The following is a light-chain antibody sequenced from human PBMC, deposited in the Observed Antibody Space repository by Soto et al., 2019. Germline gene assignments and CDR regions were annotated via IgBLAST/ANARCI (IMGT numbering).Light chain of an antibody. V-gene: IGKV1-5*03. CDR2: KAS. Sequence: IQMTQSPSTLSASVRDRVTITCRASQSISSWLAWYQQKPGKAPKLLIYKASSLESGVPSRFSGSGSGTEFTLTISSLQPDDFATYYCQQYNSYSPAFGQGAKVDIK. CDR3: QQYNSYSPA. J-gene: IGKJ1*01. CDR1: QSISSW.